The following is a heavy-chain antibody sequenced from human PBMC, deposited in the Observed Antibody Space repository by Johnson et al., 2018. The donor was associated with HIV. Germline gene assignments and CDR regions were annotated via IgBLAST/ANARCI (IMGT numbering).Heavy chain of an antibody. CDR3: DREGGANLDSFNI. D-gene: IGHD3-16*01. CDR1: GFTFRSYA. J-gene: IGHJ3*02. V-gene: IGHV3-30-3*01. Sequence: QVQLMESGGGVVQPGRSLRLSCAASGFTFRSYAMHWVRQAPGKGLEWVAVISYDGSNKYYADSVKGRFTISRDNSKNTLYMKMNSRRAEETALYYCDREGGANLDSFNIWGQGTMVTVSS. CDR2: ISYDGSNK.